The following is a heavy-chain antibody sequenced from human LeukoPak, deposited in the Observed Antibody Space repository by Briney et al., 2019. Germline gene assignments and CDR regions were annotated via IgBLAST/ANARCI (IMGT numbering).Heavy chain of an antibody. CDR3: ARDMALPNYYDILTGPIGGGAFDI. J-gene: IGHJ3*02. CDR2: IYYSGST. D-gene: IGHD3-9*01. Sequence: SETLSLTCTVSGGSISSYYWSWIRQPPGKGLEWIGYIYYSGSTNYNPSLKSRVTISVDTSKDQFSLKLSSVTAADTAVYYCARDMALPNYYDILTGPIGGGAFDIWGQGTMVTVSS. V-gene: IGHV4-59*01. CDR1: GGSISSYY.